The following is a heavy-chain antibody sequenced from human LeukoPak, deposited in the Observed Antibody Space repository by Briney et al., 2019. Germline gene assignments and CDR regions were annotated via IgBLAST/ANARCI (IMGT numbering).Heavy chain of an antibody. CDR2: MNPNSGNT. CDR1: GDTFTSYD. CDR3: ALPGIAVAGGFDY. V-gene: IGHV1-8*01. J-gene: IGHJ4*02. D-gene: IGHD6-19*01. Sequence: ASVKVSCKASGDTFTSYDINWVRQATGHRLEWMGWMNPNSGNTGYAQKFQGRVTMTTDTSTSTAYMELRRLRSDDTAVYYCALPGIAVAGGFDYWGQGTLVTV.